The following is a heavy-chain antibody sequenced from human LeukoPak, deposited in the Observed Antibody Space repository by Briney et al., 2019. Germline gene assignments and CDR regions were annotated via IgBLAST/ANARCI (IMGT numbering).Heavy chain of an antibody. CDR1: GFTFSDYN. J-gene: IGHJ6*02. CDR2: ISSGSTYI. D-gene: IGHD3-10*01. Sequence: GGSLRLSCAASGFTFSDYNMNWVRQAPGKGLEWISSISSGSTYIYFGDSLKGRFTVSRDNARNSLYLQMSSLRPEDTAVYYCARDTDYYGMDVWGQGTTVTVSS. V-gene: IGHV3-21*06. CDR3: ARDTDYYGMDV.